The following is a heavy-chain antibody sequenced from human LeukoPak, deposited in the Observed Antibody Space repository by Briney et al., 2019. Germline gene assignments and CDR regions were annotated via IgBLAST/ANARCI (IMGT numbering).Heavy chain of an antibody. Sequence: ASVKVSCKASGGTFSSYAISWVRQAPGQGLEWMGRIIPILGIANYAQKFQGRVTITADKSTSTAYMELSSLRSEDTAVYYCVLGTVTTSVDYWGQGTLVTVSS. V-gene: IGHV1-69*04. CDR2: IIPILGIA. CDR3: VLGTVTTSVDY. D-gene: IGHD4-17*01. J-gene: IGHJ4*02. CDR1: GGTFSSYA.